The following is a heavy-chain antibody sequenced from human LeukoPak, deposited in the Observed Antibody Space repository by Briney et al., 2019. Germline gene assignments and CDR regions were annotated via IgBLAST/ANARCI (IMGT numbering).Heavy chain of an antibody. V-gene: IGHV3-23*01. CDR1: GFTLSSYA. CDR2: ISASGGST. J-gene: IGHJ6*03. CDR3: AKVMKGSERLTMVRGVIIKTAGLYYMDV. Sequence: GGSLRLSCAASGFTLSSYAMSWVRHAPGKGLEWVSSISASGGSTNSADSVKGRFTISRDNSKNTVYLQMNSLRAEDTAVYYCAKVMKGSERLTMVRGVIIKTAGLYYMDVWGKGTTVTVPS. D-gene: IGHD3-10*01.